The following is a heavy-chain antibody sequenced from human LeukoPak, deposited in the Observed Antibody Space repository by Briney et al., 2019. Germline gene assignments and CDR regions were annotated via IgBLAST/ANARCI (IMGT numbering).Heavy chain of an antibody. CDR1: GFTFSDYY. D-gene: IGHD5-18*01. J-gene: IGHJ4*02. CDR3: ARDGGYTYGRPDF. V-gene: IGHV3-11*01. CDR2: ISSSGSTI. Sequence: GGSLRLSCAASGFTFSDYYMSWIRQAPGKGLEWVSYISSSGSTIYYADSVKGRFTVSRDNAQNSLFLQMNSLRADDTAVYYCARDGGYTYGRPDFWGQGTLVTVSS.